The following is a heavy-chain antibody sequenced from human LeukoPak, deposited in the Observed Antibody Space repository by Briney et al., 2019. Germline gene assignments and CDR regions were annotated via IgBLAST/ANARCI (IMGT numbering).Heavy chain of an antibody. CDR1: GGSFSGYY. V-gene: IGHV4-34*01. CDR2: INHSGST. D-gene: IGHD6-13*01. CDR3: ARGSIAAAWPQLNS. Sequence: SETLSLTCAVYGGSFSGYYWSWIRQPPGKGLEWIGEINHSGSTNYNPSLKSRVTISVDTSKNQFSLKLSSVTAAETAVYYCARGSIAAAWPQLNSWGQGTLVTVSS. J-gene: IGHJ4*02.